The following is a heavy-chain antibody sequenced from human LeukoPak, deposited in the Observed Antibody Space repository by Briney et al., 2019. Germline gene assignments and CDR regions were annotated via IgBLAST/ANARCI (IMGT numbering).Heavy chain of an antibody. CDR1: GFTFSSYE. D-gene: IGHD6-13*01. J-gene: IGHJ3*02. V-gene: IGHV3-48*03. CDR2: ISSSGSTI. Sequence: PGGSLRLSCAASGFTFSSYEMNWVRQAPGKGLEWVSYISSSGSTIYYADSVKGRFTISRDNAKNSLYLQMNSLRSEDTAVYYCAHVGRADSSSWYFADVPTDIWGQGTMVTVSS. CDR3: AHVGRADSSSWYFADVPTDI.